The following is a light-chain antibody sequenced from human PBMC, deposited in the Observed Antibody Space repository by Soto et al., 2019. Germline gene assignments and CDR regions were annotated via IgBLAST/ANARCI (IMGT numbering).Light chain of an antibody. V-gene: IGKV3D-20*02. Sequence: EIVLTQSPGTLSLSPGERATLSCRASQSVSSSYLAWYQQKPGQAPRLLIYGASSRATGIPDRFSGGGSGTDFTLTISSLQSGDFAVYYCQQLNYWPRITFGQGTRLEIK. J-gene: IGKJ5*01. CDR1: QSVSSSY. CDR2: GAS. CDR3: QQLNYWPRIT.